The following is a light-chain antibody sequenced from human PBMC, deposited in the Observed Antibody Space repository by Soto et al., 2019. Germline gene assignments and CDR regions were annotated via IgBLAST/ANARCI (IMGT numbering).Light chain of an antibody. Sequence: EIVLTQSPATLSLSPGERATLSCRASQTVSSYLAWYQQKPGQAPRLLIYGVSNRAAGIPAGFSGSGSGTDFTLTISSLEPEDFAVYYCQQHIDWRFTFGHGNKVAIK. CDR2: GVS. J-gene: IGKJ3*01. V-gene: IGKV3-11*01. CDR1: QTVSSY. CDR3: QQHIDWRFT.